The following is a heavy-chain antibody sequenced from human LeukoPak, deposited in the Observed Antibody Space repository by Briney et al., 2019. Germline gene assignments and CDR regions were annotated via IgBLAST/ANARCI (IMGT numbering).Heavy chain of an antibody. CDR1: GFTVSSNY. J-gene: IGHJ4*02. CDR2: IYSGGST. CDR3: ARGVVGTTNPS. V-gene: IGHV3-53*01. D-gene: IGHD1-26*01. Sequence: GGSLRLSCAASGFTVSSNYMSWVRQAPGKGLEWVSVIYSGGSTYYADPVKGRFTISRDNSMNTLYLQMNSLRAEDTAVYYCARGVVGTTNPSWGQGTLVTVSS.